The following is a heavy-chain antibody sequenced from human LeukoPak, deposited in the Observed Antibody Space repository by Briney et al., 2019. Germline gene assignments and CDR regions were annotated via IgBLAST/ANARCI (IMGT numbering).Heavy chain of an antibody. J-gene: IGHJ4*02. V-gene: IGHV3-48*01. D-gene: IGHD3-10*01. CDR3: ARDGEGVIPHFDY. CDR1: GFTFSSYS. CDR2: ISSSSSTI. Sequence: PGGSLRLSCAASGFTFSSYSMNWVRQAPGKGLEWVSYISSSSSTIYYADSVKGRFTISRDNAKNSLYLQMNSLRAEDTAVYYCARDGEGVIPHFDYWGQGPLVTVSS.